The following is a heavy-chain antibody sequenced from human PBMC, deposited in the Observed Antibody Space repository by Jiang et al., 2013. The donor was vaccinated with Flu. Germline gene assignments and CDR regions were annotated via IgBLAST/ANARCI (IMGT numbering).Heavy chain of an antibody. CDR2: IYYSGST. CDR1: GGSISSYY. D-gene: IGHD6-13*01. V-gene: IGHV4-59*01. J-gene: IGHJ4*02. Sequence: GPGLVKPSETLSLTCTVSGGSISSYYWSWIRQPPGKGLEWIGYIYYSGSTNYNPSLKSRVTISVDTSKNQFSLKLSSVTAADTAVYYCARYLTTTHSSSQYYFDYWGQGTLVTVSS. CDR3: ARYLTTTHSSSQYYFDY.